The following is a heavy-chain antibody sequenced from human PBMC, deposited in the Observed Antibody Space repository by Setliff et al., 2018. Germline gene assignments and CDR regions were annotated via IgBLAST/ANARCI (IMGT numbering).Heavy chain of an antibody. D-gene: IGHD6-19*01. V-gene: IGHV1-46*01. CDR1: GYTFTSYY. CDR2: INPSGGST. CDR3: AREGIAVAGFDY. J-gene: IGHJ4*02. Sequence: ASVKVSCKASGYTFTSYYMHWVRQAPGQGLEWMGIINPSGGSTSYAQKFQGRVTMTRDTSTSTVYMELSSLRSDDTAVYYCAREGIAVAGFDYWGQGTLVTVSS.